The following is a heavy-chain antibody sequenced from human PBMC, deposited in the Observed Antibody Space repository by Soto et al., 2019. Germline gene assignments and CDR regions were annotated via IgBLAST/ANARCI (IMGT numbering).Heavy chain of an antibody. CDR2: ISGSGGST. D-gene: IGHD3-3*01. V-gene: IGHV3-23*01. CDR3: AKGVYDFWSAPLDY. J-gene: IGHJ4*02. Sequence: GGSLRLSCAASGFTFSSYAMSWVRQAPGKGLEWVSAISGSGGSTYYADSVKGRFTISRDNSKNTLYLQMNSLRAEDTAVYYCAKGVYDFWSAPLDYWGQGTLVTVSS. CDR1: GFTFSSYA.